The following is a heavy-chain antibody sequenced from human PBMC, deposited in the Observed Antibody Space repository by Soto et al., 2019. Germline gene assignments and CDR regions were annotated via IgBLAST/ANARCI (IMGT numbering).Heavy chain of an antibody. CDR1: GFTFNNYA. J-gene: IGHJ4*02. CDR3: AKRRGGSGSLTPRVDF. Sequence: EVPLLESGGGLVQPGGSLRLSCAASGFTFNNYAMSWVRQAPGKGLEWVSAISGGGDTTSYADSVKGRFTVSRDGSKNTPYLQINSQRAEYTAVYYCAKRRGGSGSLTPRVDFWGQGTLFTVSS. D-gene: IGHD3-10*01. CDR2: ISGGGDTT. V-gene: IGHV3-23*01.